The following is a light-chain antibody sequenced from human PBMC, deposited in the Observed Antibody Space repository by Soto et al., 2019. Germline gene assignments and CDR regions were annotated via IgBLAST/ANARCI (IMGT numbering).Light chain of an antibody. V-gene: IGKV2-28*01. Sequence: IVMTQSPLSLSVTPGEATSISCRSSQSLLHSKGYNSLDWYVQKPGQSPQLLIYLGSNRASGVPDRVSSSGSGTDFTMRISREEADDVGIYYCIQGLQTPATFGGGTRVEIK. CDR1: QSLLHSKGYNS. CDR3: IQGLQTPAT. J-gene: IGKJ4*01. CDR2: LGS.